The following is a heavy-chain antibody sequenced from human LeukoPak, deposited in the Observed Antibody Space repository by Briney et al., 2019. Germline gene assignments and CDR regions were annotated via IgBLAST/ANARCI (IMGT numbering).Heavy chain of an antibody. D-gene: IGHD3-22*01. CDR3: ASSDRYSSGYYSDYYYYGMDV. J-gene: IGHJ6*02. Sequence: ASVKVSCKVSGDTLTELSMHWVRQAPGKGLEWMGGFDPEDGETIYAQKFQGRVTMTEDTSTDTAYMELSSLRSEDTAVYYCASSDRYSSGYYSDYYYYGMDVWGQGTTVTVSS. CDR2: FDPEDGET. V-gene: IGHV1-24*01. CDR1: GDTLTELS.